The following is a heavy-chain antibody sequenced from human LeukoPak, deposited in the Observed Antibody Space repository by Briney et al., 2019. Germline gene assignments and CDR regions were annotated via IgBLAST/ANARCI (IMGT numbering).Heavy chain of an antibody. Sequence: PSETLSLTCTVSGGSISSGGYYWSWIRQHPGKGLEWIGYIYYSGSTYYNPSLKSRVTILVDTSKNQFSLKLSSVTAADTAVYYCARVDGATTRAFDIWGQGTMVTVSS. D-gene: IGHD1-26*01. J-gene: IGHJ3*02. V-gene: IGHV4-31*03. CDR1: GGSISSGGYY. CDR2: IYYSGST. CDR3: ARVDGATTRAFDI.